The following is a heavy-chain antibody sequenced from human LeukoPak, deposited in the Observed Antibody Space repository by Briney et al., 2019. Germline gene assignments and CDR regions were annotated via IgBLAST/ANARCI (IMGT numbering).Heavy chain of an antibody. D-gene: IGHD3-22*01. CDR2: ISAYNGNT. CDR1: GGTFSSYA. J-gene: IGHJ4*02. CDR3: AREGYYDSSGYYPYYFDY. Sequence: GASVKVSCKASGGTFSSYAISWVRQAPGQGLEWMGWISAYNGNTNYAQKLQGRVTMTTDTSTSTAYMELRSLRSDDTAVYYCAREGYYDSSGYYPYYFDYWGQGTLVTVSS. V-gene: IGHV1-18*01.